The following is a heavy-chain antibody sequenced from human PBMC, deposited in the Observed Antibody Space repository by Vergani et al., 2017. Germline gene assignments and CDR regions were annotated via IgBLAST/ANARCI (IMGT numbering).Heavy chain of an antibody. V-gene: IGHV3-23*01. CDR2: ISGSGGST. CDR1: GFTFSSYA. Sequence: EVQLLESGGGLVQPGGSLRLSCAASGFTFSSYAMSWVRQAPGKGLEWVSAISGSGGSTYYADSVKGRFTISRDNSKNTLYLQMNSLRAEDTAVYYCAKSGGDIAAAGYVWFDPWGQGTLVTVSS. CDR3: AKSGGDIAAAGYVWFDP. D-gene: IGHD6-13*01. J-gene: IGHJ5*02.